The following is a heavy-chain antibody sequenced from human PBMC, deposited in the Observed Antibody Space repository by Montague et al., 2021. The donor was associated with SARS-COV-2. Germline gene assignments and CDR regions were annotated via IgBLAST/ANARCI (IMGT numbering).Heavy chain of an antibody. CDR3: ASSYGFWYFAY. J-gene: IGHJ4*02. V-gene: IGHV3-23*01. D-gene: IGHD4-17*01. CDR2: IDTSGGDT. CDR1: GFTFTHFS. Sequence: SLRLSCAASGFTFTHFSMTLVRQAPGKGLEWVSSIDTSGGDTYYADSVKGRFTISRDNSRNTVYLQLNSLRAEDTALYYCASSYGFWYFAYWGQGTLVTVSS.